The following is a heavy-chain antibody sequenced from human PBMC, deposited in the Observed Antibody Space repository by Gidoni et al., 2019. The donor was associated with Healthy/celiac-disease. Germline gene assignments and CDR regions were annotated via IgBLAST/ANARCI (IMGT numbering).Heavy chain of an antibody. CDR1: GGSFSGYY. CDR2: INHSGST. J-gene: IGHJ4*02. CDR3: ARIRRGVRRPFDY. V-gene: IGHV4-34*01. D-gene: IGHD3-10*01. Sequence: QVQLQQWGAGLLKPSETLSLTCAVYGGSFSGYYWSWICQPPGKGLEWIGEINHSGSTNYNPSLKSRVTISVDTSKNQFSLKLSSVTAADTAVYYCARIRRGVRRPFDYWGQGTLVTVSS.